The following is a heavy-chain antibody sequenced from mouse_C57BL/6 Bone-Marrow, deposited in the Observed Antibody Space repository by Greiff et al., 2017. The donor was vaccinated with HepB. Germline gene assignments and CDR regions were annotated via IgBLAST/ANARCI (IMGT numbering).Heavy chain of an antibody. V-gene: IGHV14-4*01. Sequence: VQLKESGAELVRPGASVKLSCTASGFNIKDDYMHWVKQRPEQGLEWIGWIDPENGDTEYASKFQGKATITADTSSNTAYLQLSSLTSEDTAVYYCTTHYGRGFDYWGQGTTLTVSS. J-gene: IGHJ2*01. CDR3: TTHYGRGFDY. CDR2: IDPENGDT. D-gene: IGHD1-2*01. CDR1: GFNIKDDY.